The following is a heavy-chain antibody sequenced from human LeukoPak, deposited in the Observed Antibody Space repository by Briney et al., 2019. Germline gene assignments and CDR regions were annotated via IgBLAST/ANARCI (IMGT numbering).Heavy chain of an antibody. CDR3: ARDLRFGELLYSFDY. D-gene: IGHD3-10*01. CDR2: INPKKGGT. J-gene: IGHJ4*02. V-gene: IGHV1-2*02. CDR1: VYTFTGYY. Sequence: ASVNVSCKASVYTFTGYYIHWVRQAPRHGLEWMGWINPKKGGTNLQQKSQGRVTINRDTSISTASMGLSSLRSDDTAVYYCARDLRFGELLYSFDYWGQGTLVTVSS.